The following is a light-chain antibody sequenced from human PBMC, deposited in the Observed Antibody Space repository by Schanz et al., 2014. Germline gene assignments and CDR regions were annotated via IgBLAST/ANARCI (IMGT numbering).Light chain of an antibody. CDR1: QSVSSSY. CDR3: QQYGNSPPT. J-gene: IGKJ1*01. V-gene: IGKV3-20*01. Sequence: EIVLTQSPGTLSLSPGERATLSCRASQSVSSSYLAWYQQKPGQAPRLLIYGASSRATGIPDRFSGSGSGTDFTLTISRLEPDDFAAYYCQQYGNSPPTFGQGTKVEIK. CDR2: GAS.